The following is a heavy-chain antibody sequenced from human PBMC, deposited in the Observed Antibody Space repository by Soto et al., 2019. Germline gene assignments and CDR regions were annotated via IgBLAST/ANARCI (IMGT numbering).Heavy chain of an antibody. CDR2: IWYDGSNK. Sequence: QVQLVESGGGVVQPGRSLRLSCAASGFTFSSYGMHWVRQAPGKGLEWVAVIWYDGSNKYYADSVKGRFTISRDNSKNTLYLEMNSLRAEDTAVYYCARDPSYDSSGYRYYFDYWVQGTLVTVSS. V-gene: IGHV3-33*01. D-gene: IGHD3-22*01. CDR1: GFTFSSYG. CDR3: ARDPSYDSSGYRYYFDY. J-gene: IGHJ4*02.